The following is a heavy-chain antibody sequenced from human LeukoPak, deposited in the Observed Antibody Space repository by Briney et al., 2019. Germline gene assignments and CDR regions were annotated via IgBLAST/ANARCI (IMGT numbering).Heavy chain of an antibody. J-gene: IGHJ5*02. D-gene: IGHD6-13*01. Sequence: ASVKVSCKASGYTFTSYGISWVRQAPGQGLEWMGWIIAYNGNTNYAQKLQGRVTMTTDTSTSTAYMEVRSLRSDDTAVSYCARDVGAAAPNWFDPWGPGTLVTVSS. CDR3: ARDVGAAAPNWFDP. CDR2: IIAYNGNT. CDR1: GYTFTSYG. V-gene: IGHV1-18*01.